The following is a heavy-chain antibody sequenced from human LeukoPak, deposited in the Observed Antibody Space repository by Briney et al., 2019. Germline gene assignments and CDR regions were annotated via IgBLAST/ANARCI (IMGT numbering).Heavy chain of an antibody. V-gene: IGHV4-31*03. Sequence: PSQTLSLTCTVSGGSISSGGFYWNWMRQRPGKGLEWIGYIYYSGSTYYNPSLKSRVTISLDTSKNQFSLRLSSVTAADTAVYYCARSDRYSYGLDAFDIWGQGTMVTVSS. D-gene: IGHD5-18*01. J-gene: IGHJ3*02. CDR3: ARSDRYSYGLDAFDI. CDR1: GGSISSGGFY. CDR2: IYYSGST.